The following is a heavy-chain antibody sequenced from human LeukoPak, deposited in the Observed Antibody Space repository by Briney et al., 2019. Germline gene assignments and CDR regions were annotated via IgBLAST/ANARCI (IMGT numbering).Heavy chain of an antibody. D-gene: IGHD2-21*02. V-gene: IGHV3-30*15. CDR2: MSSDGRKE. J-gene: IGHJ4*02. CDR3: SRDGDVTGETFDY. CDR1: GFTFSSFA. Sequence: PGGSLRLSCAASGFTFSSFAMHWVRQAPGKGLEWVAVMSSDGRKEYYADSVKGRFTISRDNSKSTLFLQMSSLRPEDTAVYYCSRDGDVTGETFDYWGQRTLVTVSS.